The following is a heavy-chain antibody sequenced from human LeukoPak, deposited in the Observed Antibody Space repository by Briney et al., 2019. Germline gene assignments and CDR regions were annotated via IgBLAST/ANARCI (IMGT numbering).Heavy chain of an antibody. Sequence: ASVKVSCKASGYPFSDYQMHWVRQAPGQGLEWMGWINPDTGGTNYAQKFQGRVSMTRDTSIDTAYMDLSTLRSDDTAVYYCARDKDNGCGDWGQGTLVTVSS. D-gene: IGHD3-10*01. CDR3: ARDKDNGCGD. CDR1: GYPFSDYQ. J-gene: IGHJ4*02. CDR2: INPDTGGT. V-gene: IGHV1-2*02.